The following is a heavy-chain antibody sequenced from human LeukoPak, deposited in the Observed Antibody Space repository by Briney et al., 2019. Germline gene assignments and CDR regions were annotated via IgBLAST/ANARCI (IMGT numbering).Heavy chain of an antibody. V-gene: IGHV3-7*01. Sequence: PGGSLRLSCEASGFTFSRYWMSWVRQAPGKGLEWVANIKEDGSEMYCVDSVKGRFTISRDNAKNSLYLQMNSLRAEDTAVYYCAREGNYNFDNWGQGTQVTVSS. D-gene: IGHD4-11*01. CDR2: IKEDGSEM. CDR1: GFTFSRYW. CDR3: AREGNYNFDN. J-gene: IGHJ4*02.